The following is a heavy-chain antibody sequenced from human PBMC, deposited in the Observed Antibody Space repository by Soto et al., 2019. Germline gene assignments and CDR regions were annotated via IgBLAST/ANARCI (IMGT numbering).Heavy chain of an antibody. V-gene: IGHV4-34*01. CDR2: INHSGST. CDR1: GGSFSGYY. Sequence: SETLSLTCAVYGGSFSGYYWSWIRQPPGKGLEWIGEINHSGSTNYNPSLKSRVTISVDTSKNQFSLKLSSVTAADTAVYYCARGLTYYYYMDVWGKGTTVTVSS. CDR3: ARGLTYYYYMDV. J-gene: IGHJ6*03.